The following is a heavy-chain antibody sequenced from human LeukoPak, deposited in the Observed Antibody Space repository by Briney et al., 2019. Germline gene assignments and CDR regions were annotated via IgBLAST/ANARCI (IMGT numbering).Heavy chain of an antibody. Sequence: PGGSLRLSCAASGFTFSSYGMHWVRQAPGKGLEWVAFIRYDGSNKYYADSVKGRFTISRDNSKNTLYLQMNSLRAEDTAVYYCASESGFGELSEGSDYWGQGTLVTVSS. V-gene: IGHV3-30*02. D-gene: IGHD3-10*01. CDR3: ASESGFGELSEGSDY. J-gene: IGHJ4*02. CDR1: GFTFSSYG. CDR2: IRYDGSNK.